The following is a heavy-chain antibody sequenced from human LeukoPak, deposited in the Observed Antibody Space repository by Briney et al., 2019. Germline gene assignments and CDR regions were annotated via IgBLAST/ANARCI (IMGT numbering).Heavy chain of an antibody. D-gene: IGHD6-6*01. CDR1: GGSFSGYY. CDR3: ARDAGLSARRFYMDV. Sequence: LETLSLTCAVYGGSFSGYYWSWIREPPGKGLEWIGEINHSGSTNYNPSLKSRVTISVDTSKNQFSLKLSSVTAADTAVYYCARDAGLSARRFYMDVWGKGTTVTLS. V-gene: IGHV4-34*01. CDR2: INHSGST. J-gene: IGHJ6*03.